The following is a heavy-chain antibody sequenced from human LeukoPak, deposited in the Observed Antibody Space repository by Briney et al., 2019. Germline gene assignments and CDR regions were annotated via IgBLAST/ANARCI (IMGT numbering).Heavy chain of an antibody. CDR3: ARDLTDYYDSSGYYWFIDF. Sequence: ASVKVSCKASGYTFTDYYMHWVRQAPGQGLEWMGWINPNSGGTNYAQKFQGRVTMTRDTSISTAYMELSRLRSDDTAVYFCARDLTDYYDSSGYYWFIDFWGQGTLVTVSS. J-gene: IGHJ4*02. CDR2: INPNSGGT. CDR1: GYTFTDYY. V-gene: IGHV1-2*02. D-gene: IGHD3-22*01.